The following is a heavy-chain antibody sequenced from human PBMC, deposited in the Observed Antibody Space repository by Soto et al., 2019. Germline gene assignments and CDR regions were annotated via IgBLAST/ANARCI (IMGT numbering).Heavy chain of an antibody. J-gene: IGHJ4*02. CDR3: VHRGPVVETGMGFDF. CDR1: GFSLNSRGVG. Sequence: QITLRESGPALVKPTQTLTLTCTFSGFSLNSRGVGVGWVRQPPGKALEWLAIVYWDDDKRYRPSLRSRLSIRKDTPRNQVVLTLTSTDPVATATYYCVHRGPVVETGMGFDFWGQGSLVTVSS. CDR2: VYWDDDK. V-gene: IGHV2-5*02. D-gene: IGHD3-9*01.